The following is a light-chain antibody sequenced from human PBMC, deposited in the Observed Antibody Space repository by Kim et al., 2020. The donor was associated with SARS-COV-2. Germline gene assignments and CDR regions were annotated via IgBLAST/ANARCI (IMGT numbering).Light chain of an antibody. CDR1: SSDIGVYNY. CDR2: DVS. Sequence: GQSLTISCTGTSSDIGVYNYVSWYQQHPGKAPKLIIFDVSTRPSGVSNHFSGSKSGNTASLTISGLQAEDEADYFCSSFTTSTTYVFGTGTKVTVL. J-gene: IGLJ1*01. CDR3: SSFTTSTTYV. V-gene: IGLV2-14*03.